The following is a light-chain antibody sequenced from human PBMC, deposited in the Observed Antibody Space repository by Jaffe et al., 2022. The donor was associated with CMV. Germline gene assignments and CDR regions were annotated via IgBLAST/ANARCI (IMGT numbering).Light chain of an antibody. CDR2: DVS. CDR3: SSYTSSRLYVV. Sequence: QSALTQPASVSGSPGQSITISCTGTSSDVGGYNYVSWYQQHPGKAPKLMIYDVSNRPSGVSNRFSGSKSGNTASLTISGLQAEDEADYYCSSYTSSRLYVVFGGGTKLTVL. J-gene: IGLJ2*01. V-gene: IGLV2-14*03. CDR1: SSDVGGYNY.